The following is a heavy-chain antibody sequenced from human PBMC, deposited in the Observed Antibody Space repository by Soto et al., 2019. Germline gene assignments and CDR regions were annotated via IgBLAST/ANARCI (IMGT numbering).Heavy chain of an antibody. Sequence: EVQLVESGGGLVQPGRSLRLSCAASGFTFDDYAMHWVRQAPGKGLEWVSGISWNSGSIGYADSVKGRFTISRDNAKNSLYLQMNSLRAEDTALYYCAKAFAVAAPVFGYWGQGTLVTVSS. CDR3: AKAFAVAAPVFGY. V-gene: IGHV3-9*01. CDR1: GFTFDDYA. CDR2: ISWNSGSI. D-gene: IGHD6-19*01. J-gene: IGHJ4*02.